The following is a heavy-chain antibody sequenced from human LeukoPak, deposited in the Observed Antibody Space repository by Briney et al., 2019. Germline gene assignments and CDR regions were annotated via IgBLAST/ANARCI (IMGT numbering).Heavy chain of an antibody. CDR1: GYSISSGYY. Sequence: PSETLSLTCTVSGYSISSGYYWGWIRQPPGKGLEWIGTIYYSGSTYYNPSLKGRVTISVDTSKNQFSLKVSSVTAADTAVYYCARHEWQQLVKFDYWGQGALVTVSS. J-gene: IGHJ4*02. CDR3: ARHEWQQLVKFDY. D-gene: IGHD6-13*01. V-gene: IGHV4-38-2*02. CDR2: IYYSGST.